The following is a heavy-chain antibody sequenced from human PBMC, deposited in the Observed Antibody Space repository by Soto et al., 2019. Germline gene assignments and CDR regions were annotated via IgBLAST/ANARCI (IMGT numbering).Heavy chain of an antibody. D-gene: IGHD3-3*01. CDR1: GFTVSSNY. CDR2: IYSGGST. CDR3: ARERLDYDFWSGYYMDV. Sequence: GSLRLSCAASGFTVSSNYMSWVRQAPGKGLEWVSVIYSGGSTYYADSVKGRFTISRDNSKNTLYLQMNSLRAEDTAVYYCARERLDYDFWSGYYMDVWGKGTTVTVSS. J-gene: IGHJ6*03. V-gene: IGHV3-66*01.